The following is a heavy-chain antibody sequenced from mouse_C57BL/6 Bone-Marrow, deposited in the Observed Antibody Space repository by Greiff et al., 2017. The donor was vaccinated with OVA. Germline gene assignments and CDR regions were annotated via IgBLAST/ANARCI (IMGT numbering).Heavy chain of an antibody. V-gene: IGHV5-4*03. CDR2: ISDGGSYT. J-gene: IGHJ2*01. CDR3: ARGRKVYFDY. CDR1: GFTFSSYA. Sequence: EVKLEESGGGLVKPGGSLKLSCAASGFTFSSYAMSWVRQTPEKRLAWVATISDGGSYTYYPDNVKGRFTISRDNAKNHLYLQMSHLKSEDTAMYYCARGRKVYFDYWGQGTTLTVSS.